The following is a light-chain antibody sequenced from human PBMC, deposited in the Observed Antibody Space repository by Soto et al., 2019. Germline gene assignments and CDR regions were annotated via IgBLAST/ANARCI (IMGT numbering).Light chain of an antibody. V-gene: IGKV3-15*01. CDR2: GAS. CDR1: QSVSSN. Sequence: EILMTQSPATLSVSPGERATLSCGASQSVSSNLAWYQQKPGQAPSLLIYGASTRATGIPARFSGSGSGTEFTLTISSLQSEDFAVYYCQQYNNWPPCTFGQGTKVDIK. CDR3: QQYNNWPPCT. J-gene: IGKJ1*01.